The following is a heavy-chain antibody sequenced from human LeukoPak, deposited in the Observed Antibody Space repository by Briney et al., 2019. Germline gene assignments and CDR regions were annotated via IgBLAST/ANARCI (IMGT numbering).Heavy chain of an antibody. CDR2: IYPGGSDT. J-gene: IGHJ5*02. D-gene: IGHD6-6*01. V-gene: IGHV5-51*01. CDR3: ARQQLGASNWFDP. CDR1: GNSFTSYW. Sequence: GESLKISWKGSGNSFTSYWLGWGRQMPGKGVEWMGIIYPGGSDTRYSPSFQGQVTISADKSISTAYLQWSSLKGSDTAMYYCARQQLGASNWFDPWGQGTLVTVSS.